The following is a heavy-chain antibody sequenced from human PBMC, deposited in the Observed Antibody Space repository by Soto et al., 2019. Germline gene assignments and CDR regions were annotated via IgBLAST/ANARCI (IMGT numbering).Heavy chain of an antibody. V-gene: IGHV1-2*02. D-gene: IGHD1-26*01. CDR1: GGTFSSYA. Sequence: QVQLVQSGAEVKKPGSSVKVSCKASGGTFSSYAISWVRQAPGQGLEWMGWINPNSGGTNYAQKFQGRVTMTRDTSISTAYMELSRLRSDDTAVYYCARVGSILKNYYGMDVWGQGTTVTVSS. CDR2: INPNSGGT. CDR3: ARVGSILKNYYGMDV. J-gene: IGHJ6*02.